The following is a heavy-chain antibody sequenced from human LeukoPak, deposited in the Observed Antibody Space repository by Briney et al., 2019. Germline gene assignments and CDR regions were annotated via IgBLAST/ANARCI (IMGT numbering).Heavy chain of an antibody. V-gene: IGHV3-15*05. J-gene: IGHJ4*02. CDR3: TSDPRQIAAADI. Sequence: GGSLRLFCAASGFTFSSYGMHWVRQAPGKGLEWVGRIKKEGDGGTTDYAAPVKGRFTISRDDSKNTLYLQMNSLKTEDTAVYYCTSDPRQIAAADIWGQGTLVTVSS. CDR2: IKKEGDGGTT. CDR1: GFTFSSYG. D-gene: IGHD6-13*01.